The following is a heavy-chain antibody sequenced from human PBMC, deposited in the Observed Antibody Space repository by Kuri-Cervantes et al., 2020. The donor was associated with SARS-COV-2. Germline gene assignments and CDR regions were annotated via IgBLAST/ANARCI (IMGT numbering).Heavy chain of an antibody. CDR2: ISYDGSNK. CDR3: ARDIGVYYYGMDV. J-gene: IGHJ6*02. CDR1: GFTFSSYS. Sequence: GGSLRLSCAASGFTFSSYSMNWVRQAPGKGLEWVAVISYDGSNKYYADSVKGRFTISRDNSKNTLYLQMNSLRAEDTAVYYCARDIGVYYYGMDVWGQGTTVTVSS. V-gene: IGHV3-30*05. D-gene: IGHD2-8*01.